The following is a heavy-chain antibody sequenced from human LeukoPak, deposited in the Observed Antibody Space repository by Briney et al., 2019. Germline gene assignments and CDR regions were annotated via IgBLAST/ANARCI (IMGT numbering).Heavy chain of an antibody. J-gene: IGHJ3*02. D-gene: IGHD3-3*01. V-gene: IGHV1-2*02. CDR1: GYTFSNYY. CDR3: ARPLYDFWSGYHDAFDI. Sequence: ASVKVSCKASGYTFSNYYMHWLRQAPGQGLEWMGWINPNSGGTNYAQKFQGRVTMTRDTSISTAYMELSRLRSDDTAVYYCARPLYDFWSGYHDAFDIWGQGTMVTVSS. CDR2: INPNSGGT.